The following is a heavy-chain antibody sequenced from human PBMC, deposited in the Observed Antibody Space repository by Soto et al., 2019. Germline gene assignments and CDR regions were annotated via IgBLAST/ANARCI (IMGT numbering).Heavy chain of an antibody. V-gene: IGHV3-74*01. J-gene: IGHJ4*02. CDR1: GFTFSNYW. Sequence: EVPLVDSGGALVRPGGSLRLSCAGSGFTFSNYWMHWVRQAPGKGLEWVSRIDHDGPTDYAASVRGRFTTSRDNAENTRDLQMTSLRRENTGVYYCVRDSHGDYWGQGTLVTVSS. CDR3: VRDSHGDY. CDR2: IDHDGPT.